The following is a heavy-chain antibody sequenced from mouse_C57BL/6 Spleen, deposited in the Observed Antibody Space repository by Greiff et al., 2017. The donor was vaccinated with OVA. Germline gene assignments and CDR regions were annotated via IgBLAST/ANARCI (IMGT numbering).Heavy chain of an antibody. CDR3: ASDYDDLGFAY. Sequence: QVQLQQSGAELARPGASVKLSCKASGYTFTSYGISWVKQRTGQGLEWIGEIYPRSGNTYYNEKFKGKATLTADKSSSTAYMELRSLTSEDSAVYFCASDYDDLGFAYWGQGTLVTVSA. CDR2: IYPRSGNT. D-gene: IGHD2-4*01. V-gene: IGHV1-81*01. J-gene: IGHJ3*01. CDR1: GYTFTSYG.